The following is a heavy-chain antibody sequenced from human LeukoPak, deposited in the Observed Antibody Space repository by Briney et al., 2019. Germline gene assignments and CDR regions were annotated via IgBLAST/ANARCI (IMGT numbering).Heavy chain of an antibody. V-gene: IGHV4-38-2*02. J-gene: IGHJ4*02. CDR2: IYHSGTT. CDR1: DYSISSNYY. CDR3: ARDGGAVVPFDY. Sequence: SETLSLTCTVSDYSISSNYYWGWIRQPPGMGPEWIGSIYHSGTTYYNPSLRSRVTISIDTSKNQFSLKLNSVTATDTAVYYCARDGGAVVPFDYWGQGTLVTVSS. D-gene: IGHD2-21*01.